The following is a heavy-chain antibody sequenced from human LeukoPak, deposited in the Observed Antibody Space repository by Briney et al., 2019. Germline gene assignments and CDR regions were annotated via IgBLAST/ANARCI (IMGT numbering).Heavy chain of an antibody. CDR2: ISSSSSYI. J-gene: IGHJ4*02. CDR3: AKDVGSGHSYGYGDY. V-gene: IGHV3-21*01. Sequence: GGSLRLSCAASGFTFSSYSMNWVRQAPGKGLEWVSSISSSSSYIYYADSVKGRFTISRDNAKNSLYLQMNSLRAEDTAVYYCAKDVGSGHSYGYGDYWGQGTLVTVSS. D-gene: IGHD5-18*01. CDR1: GFTFSSYS.